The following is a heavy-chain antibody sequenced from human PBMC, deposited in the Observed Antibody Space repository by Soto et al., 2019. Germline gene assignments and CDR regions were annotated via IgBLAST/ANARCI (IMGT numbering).Heavy chain of an antibody. J-gene: IGHJ4*02. CDR3: ARDGGYFSLDY. CDR2: IYYSGST. CDR1: GGSISGYY. D-gene: IGHD5-12*01. Sequence: SETLSLTCTVSGGSISGYYWGWIRQPPGMGLEWIGNIYYSGSTNYNPSLKSRVTISLDTSKNQFSLKLSSVTAADTAVFYCARDGGYFSLDYWGQGTLVTVSS. V-gene: IGHV4-59*01.